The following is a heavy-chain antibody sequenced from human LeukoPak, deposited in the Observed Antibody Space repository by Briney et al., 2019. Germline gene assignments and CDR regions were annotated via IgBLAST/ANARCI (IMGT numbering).Heavy chain of an antibody. CDR2: ISDDSAKI. Sequence: GGSLRLSCAASGFSFRTYAMSWVRQAPGKGLDWVSAISDDSAKIYYSASVKGRFTIPRDNSKNTLFLQLNSLRVEDTGVYYCARDRGSGWYDYFDYWGQGTLVTVSS. CDR1: GFSFRTYA. D-gene: IGHD6-19*01. CDR3: ARDRGSGWYDYFDY. J-gene: IGHJ4*02. V-gene: IGHV3-23*01.